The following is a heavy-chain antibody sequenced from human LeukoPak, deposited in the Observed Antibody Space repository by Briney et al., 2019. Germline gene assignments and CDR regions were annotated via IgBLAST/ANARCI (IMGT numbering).Heavy chain of an antibody. D-gene: IGHD6-25*01. V-gene: IGHV3-23*01. CDR2: ISGTGGST. CDR3: AKDSPARGPFDI. Sequence: GGSLRLSCAASGFTFSSYAINWVRQAPGKGLEWVSVISGTGGSTYYADSVKGRFTISRDNSKNTLYLQMNSLRAEDTVVYYCAKDSPARGPFDIWGQGTMVTVSS. J-gene: IGHJ3*02. CDR1: GFTFSSYA.